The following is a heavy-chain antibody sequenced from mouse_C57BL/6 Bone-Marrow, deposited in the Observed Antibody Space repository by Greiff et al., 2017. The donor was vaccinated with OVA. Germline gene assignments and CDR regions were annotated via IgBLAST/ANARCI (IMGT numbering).Heavy chain of an antibody. D-gene: IGHD1-1*01. Sequence: SGTVLARPGASVKMSCKTSGYTFTSYWMHWVKQRPGPGLEWIGAIYPGNSDTSYNQKFKGKAKLTAVTSASTAYTELSSLTNEDSAVYYCTRKRTITTVDWYFDVWGTGTTVTVSS. CDR2: IYPGNSDT. V-gene: IGHV1-5*01. CDR3: TRKRTITTVDWYFDV. J-gene: IGHJ1*03. CDR1: GYTFTSYW.